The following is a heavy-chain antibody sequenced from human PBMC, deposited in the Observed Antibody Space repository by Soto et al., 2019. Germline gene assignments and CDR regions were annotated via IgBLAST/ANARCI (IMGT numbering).Heavy chain of an antibody. CDR2: FHGSGNS. V-gene: IGHV4-59*03. Sequence: SETLSLTCTVSGDSFSNFYWSWNRQPPGQGLVWIGYFHGSGNSGYNPSLENRVSLGLGRSANPFSLKLSPVSAADTAIYYCAGGSRALITYLLAKWGQGLSVTAFS. CDR1: GDSFSNFY. J-gene: IGHJ6*01. D-gene: IGHD5-12*01. CDR3: AGGSRALITYLLAK.